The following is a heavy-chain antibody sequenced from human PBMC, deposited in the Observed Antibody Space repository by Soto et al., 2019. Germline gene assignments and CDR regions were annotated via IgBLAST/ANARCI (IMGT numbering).Heavy chain of an antibody. V-gene: IGHV3-30*03. CDR2: ISQDGSVK. J-gene: IGHJ6*02. CDR1: GISISTYA. Sequence: QVQLVESGGGVVQSGRSLTVSFAASGISISTYAMHWFRQAPGKGLEWVAVISQDGSVKYYADSVSGRFTISSDNPKNTLFLQMNRLGADDTAVYYCAVRQQNYYYYGMDVWGQGTTVTVSS. CDR3: AVRQQNYYYYGMDV. D-gene: IGHD6-13*01.